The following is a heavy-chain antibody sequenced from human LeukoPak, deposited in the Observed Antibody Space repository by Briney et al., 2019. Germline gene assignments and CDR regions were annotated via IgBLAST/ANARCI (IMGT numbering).Heavy chain of an antibody. Sequence: PSETLSLTCAVYGGSFSGYYWSWIRQPPGKGLEWIGEINHSGSTNYNPSLKSRVNISVDTYKNQFSVKLSSVTAADTGVYYCARVPRITIFGVVTALDYWGQGTLVTVSS. J-gene: IGHJ4*02. V-gene: IGHV4-34*01. CDR2: INHSGST. CDR3: ARVPRITIFGVVTALDY. CDR1: GGSFSGYY. D-gene: IGHD3-3*01.